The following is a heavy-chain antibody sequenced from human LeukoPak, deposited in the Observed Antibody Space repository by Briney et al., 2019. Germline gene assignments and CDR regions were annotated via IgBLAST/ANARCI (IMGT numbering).Heavy chain of an antibody. J-gene: IGHJ4*02. D-gene: IGHD4-11*01. Sequence: GGSLRLSCAASGFIFSSSEMNWVRQAPGKGLEWVSYISKSGSTKYYADSVKGRFTISRDNAKNSLYLQMNSLRAEDTAVYYCVMVSYSNYRYFDYWGQGTLVTVSS. CDR3: VMVSYSNYRYFDY. V-gene: IGHV3-48*03. CDR1: GFIFSSSE. CDR2: ISKSGSTK.